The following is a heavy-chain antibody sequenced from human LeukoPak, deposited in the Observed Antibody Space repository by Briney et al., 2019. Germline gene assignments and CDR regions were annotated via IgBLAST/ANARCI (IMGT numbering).Heavy chain of an antibody. V-gene: IGHV3-30*18. Sequence: GGSLRLSCAASGFTFSSYAMHWVRQAPGEGLEWVAVISYDGNNKYYSDSVRGRFTISRDDFKSTVYLQMDSLRAEDTAIYYCAKRGSNWSTDYWGQGTLVTVSS. CDR2: ISYDGNNK. CDR3: AKRGSNWSTDY. D-gene: IGHD6-13*01. J-gene: IGHJ4*02. CDR1: GFTFSSYA.